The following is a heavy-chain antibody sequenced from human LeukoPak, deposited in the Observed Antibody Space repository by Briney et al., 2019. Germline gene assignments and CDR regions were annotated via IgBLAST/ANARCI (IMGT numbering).Heavy chain of an antibody. CDR2: IYPGDSDT. Sequence: GEFLKISCKGAGYSFTSYWVAWVRQMPGKGLEWMGIIYPGDSDTRYSPSFQGQVTISADKSISTAYLQWSSLKASDTAMYYCARFFYGSGRWNWFDPWGQGTLVTVSS. V-gene: IGHV5-51*01. J-gene: IGHJ5*02. CDR3: ARFFYGSGRWNWFDP. CDR1: GYSFTSYW. D-gene: IGHD3-10*01.